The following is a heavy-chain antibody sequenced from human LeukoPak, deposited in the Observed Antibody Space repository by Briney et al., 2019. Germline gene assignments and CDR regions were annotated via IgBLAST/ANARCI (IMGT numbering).Heavy chain of an antibody. CDR1: GFTFSSYA. D-gene: IGHD1-1*01. CDR3: AKGERGPYYFDY. CDR2: ISGSGGST. V-gene: IGHV3-23*01. J-gene: IGHJ4*02. Sequence: PGGSLRLSCAASGFTFSSYAMSWVRQAPGKGLEWVSAISGSGGSTYYADSVKGRFTISRDNSKNALYLQMNSLRAEDTAVYYCAKGERGPYYFDYWGQGTLVTVSS.